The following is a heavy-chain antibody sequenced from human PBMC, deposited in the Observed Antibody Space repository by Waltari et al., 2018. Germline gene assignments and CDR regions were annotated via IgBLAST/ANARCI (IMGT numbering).Heavy chain of an antibody. Sequence: EVQLVESGGGLVQPGGSLRLPCGISGFTVSHNYMSWVRQAAGKGLEWVSVIYSAGGTYYADSVKDRFIISRDNSENTLYLQMNSLRVEDTAMYYCARAPGFGDYHYDYWGQGTLVTVSS. J-gene: IGHJ4*02. CDR1: GFTVSHNY. V-gene: IGHV3-66*01. D-gene: IGHD4-17*01. CDR3: ARAPGFGDYHYDY. CDR2: IYSAGGT.